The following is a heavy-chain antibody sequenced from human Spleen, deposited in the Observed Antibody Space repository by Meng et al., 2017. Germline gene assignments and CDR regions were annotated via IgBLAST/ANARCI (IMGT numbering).Heavy chain of an antibody. Sequence: GESLKISCAASGFTFSNNWMSWVRQAPGKGLEWVANIKQDGSEKYYVDSVKGRFTISRDNAKTSLYLQMNSLRAEDTAVYYCARGGPLRYFDWSGAFDIWGQGTMVTRLL. D-gene: IGHD3-9*01. CDR1: GFTFSNNW. CDR3: ARGGPLRYFDWSGAFDI. CDR2: IKQDGSEK. J-gene: IGHJ3*02. V-gene: IGHV3-7*01.